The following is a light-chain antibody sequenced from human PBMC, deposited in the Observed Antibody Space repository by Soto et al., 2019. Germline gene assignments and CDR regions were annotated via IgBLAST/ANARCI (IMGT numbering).Light chain of an antibody. J-gene: IGKJ2*02. Sequence: EIVLTQSPGTLSLSPGERATLSCRASQSVSSSYLAWYQQKPGQAHRLLIYGASSRATVIPDRFSGSGSGTDFTLTISRLEPEDFAVYYCQQYGSSPRTFGQGTKLEIK. CDR3: QQYGSSPRT. V-gene: IGKV3-20*01. CDR2: GAS. CDR1: QSVSSSY.